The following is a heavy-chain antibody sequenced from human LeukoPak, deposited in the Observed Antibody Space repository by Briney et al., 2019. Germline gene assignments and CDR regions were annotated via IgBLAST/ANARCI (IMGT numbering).Heavy chain of an antibody. J-gene: IGHJ4*02. CDR2: INPNSGGT. D-gene: IGHD6-6*01. Sequence: ASVKVSCKASGYTFTGYYMQWVRQAPGQGLEWMGWINPNSGGTNYAREFQGRVTMTRDTSISTACMELSRLRSDDTAVYYCARASSAARPGSSFDYWGQGTLVTVSS. CDR1: GYTFTGYY. CDR3: ARASSAARPGSSFDY. V-gene: IGHV1-2*02.